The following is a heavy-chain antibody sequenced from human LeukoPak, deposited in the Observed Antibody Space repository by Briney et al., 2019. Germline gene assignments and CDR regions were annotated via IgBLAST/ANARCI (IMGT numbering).Heavy chain of an antibody. CDR2: IYYSGST. J-gene: IGHJ6*03. CDR1: GGSISSGDYY. D-gene: IGHD1-26*01. V-gene: IGHV4-30-4*08. CDR3: ARREGSYYYYYYMDV. Sequence: SETLSLTCTVSGGSISSGDYYWSWIRQPPGKGLEWIGYIYYSGSTYYNPSLKSRVTISVDTSKNQFSLKLSSVTAADTAVYYCARREGSYYYYYYMDVWGKGTTVTVSS.